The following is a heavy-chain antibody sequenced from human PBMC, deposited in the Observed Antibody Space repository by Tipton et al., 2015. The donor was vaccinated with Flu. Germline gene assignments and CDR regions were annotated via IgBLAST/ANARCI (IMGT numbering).Heavy chain of an antibody. J-gene: IGHJ4*02. CDR2: ISGYSGIT. V-gene: IGHV1-18*04. D-gene: IGHD2-2*01. CDR1: GYTLTTYP. CDR3: ARPGGPAAINPFSYFDF. Sequence: QLVQSGAEVKKPGASVKVSCQASGYTLTTYPISWVRQAPGQGLEWMGWISGYSGITQYAQRLQGRVTMTTDTSTNIAYVELRSLRSDDTAVYYCARPGGPAAINPFSYFDFWGQGTLVTVSS.